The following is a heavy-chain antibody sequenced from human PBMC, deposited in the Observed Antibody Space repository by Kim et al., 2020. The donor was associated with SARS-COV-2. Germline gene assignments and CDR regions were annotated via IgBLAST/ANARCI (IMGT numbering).Heavy chain of an antibody. J-gene: IGHJ5*02. CDR1: GFTFGDYA. CDR3: ARPRGDSYYGSGGGFDP. Sequence: GGSLRLSCAASGFTFGDYAMHWVRQAPGKGLEWVSGISWNSGSIGYADSVKGRFPISRDNAKNSLYLQMNSLRAEDTALYYCARPRGDSYYGSGGGFDPWGQGTLVTVSS. CDR2: ISWNSGSI. V-gene: IGHV3-9*01. D-gene: IGHD3-10*01.